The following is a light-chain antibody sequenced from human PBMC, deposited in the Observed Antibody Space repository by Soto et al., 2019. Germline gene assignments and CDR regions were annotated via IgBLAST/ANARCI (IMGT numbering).Light chain of an antibody. CDR1: SSDVGASNY. CDR2: EVT. CDR3: SSYAGANRV. V-gene: IGLV2-8*01. J-gene: IGLJ1*01. Sequence: QSVLTQPPSASGSPGQSVTISCTGTSSDVGASNYVSWYQQHPGKAPKLMIYEVTKRPSGVPDRFSGSKSGNTASLTVSGLQAEDEDDYSCSSYAGANRVFGTGTKLTVL.